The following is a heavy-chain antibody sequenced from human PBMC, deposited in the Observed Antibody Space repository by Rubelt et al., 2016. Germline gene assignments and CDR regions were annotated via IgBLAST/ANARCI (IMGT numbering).Heavy chain of an antibody. CDR3: ARWSTKTVAVDF. CDR1: GDSVNRNY. CDR2: IYYIGST. J-gene: IGHJ4*02. D-gene: IGHD1-1*01. V-gene: IGHV4-59*02. Sequence: QVQLQESGPGLVKPSETLSLTCSVSGDSVNRNYWSWIRQAPDKGLEWIGYIYYIGSTNYNPSLKSRVTVSIDTSKNQFSRTRTSGTAADTAVYYWARWSTKTVAVDFWGQGILVTVSS.